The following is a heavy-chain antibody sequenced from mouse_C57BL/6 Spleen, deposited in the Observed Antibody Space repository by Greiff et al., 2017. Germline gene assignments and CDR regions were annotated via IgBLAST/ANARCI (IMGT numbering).Heavy chain of an antibody. V-gene: IGHV1-72*01. CDR2: IDPNSGGT. J-gene: IGHJ2*01. CDR3: ARSIGYYYGSSYGEDYFDY. D-gene: IGHD1-1*01. CDR1: GYTFTSYW. Sequence: QVQLQQPGAELVKPGASVKLSCKASGYTFTSYWMHWVKQRPGRGLEWIGRIDPNSGGTKYNEKFKSKATLTVDKPSSTAYMPLSSLTSEASAVYYCARSIGYYYGSSYGEDYFDYWGQGTTLTVSS.